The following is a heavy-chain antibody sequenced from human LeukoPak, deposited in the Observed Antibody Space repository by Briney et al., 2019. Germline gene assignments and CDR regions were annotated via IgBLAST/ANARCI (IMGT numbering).Heavy chain of an antibody. Sequence: GESLRLSCAASGFTFSSYAMHWVRQAPGKGLEYVSAISSNGGSTYYANSVKGRFTISRDNSKNTLYLQMGGLRAEDMAVYYCHYGGGYGGGFDYWGEGTVVTVSS. D-gene: IGHD5-12*01. J-gene: IGHJ4*02. CDR1: GFTFSSYA. V-gene: IGHV3-64*01. CDR3: HYGGGYGGGFDY. CDR2: ISSNGGST.